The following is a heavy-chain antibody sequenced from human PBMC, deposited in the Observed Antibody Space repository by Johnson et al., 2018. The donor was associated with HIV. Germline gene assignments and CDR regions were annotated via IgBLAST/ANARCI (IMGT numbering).Heavy chain of an antibody. CDR1: GFTVSSNY. J-gene: IGHJ3*02. CDR2: IYTGGST. D-gene: IGHD6-19*01. V-gene: IGHV3-66*02. Sequence: VQLVESGGGLVQPGGSLRLSCAASGFTVSSNYMSWVRQAPGKGLEWVSVIYTGGSTHYADSVKGRFTLSRDNSKNTLYLQMNSLRAEDTAVYYCARDYQWLVQDDAFDIWGQGTMVTVSS. CDR3: ARDYQWLVQDDAFDI.